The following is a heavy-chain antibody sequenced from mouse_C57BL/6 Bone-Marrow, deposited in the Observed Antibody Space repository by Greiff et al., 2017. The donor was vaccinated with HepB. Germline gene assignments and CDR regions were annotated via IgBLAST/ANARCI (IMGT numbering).Heavy chain of an antibody. CDR3: ARALYDGYPYAMDY. V-gene: IGHV1-22*01. CDR2: INPNNGGT. CDR1: GYTFTDYN. J-gene: IGHJ4*01. Sequence: EVKLVESGPELVKPGASVKMSCKASGYTFTDYNMHWVKQSHGKSLEWIGYINPNNGGTSYNQKFKGKATLTVNKSSSTAYMELRSLTSEDSAVYYCARALYDGYPYAMDYWGQGTSVTVSS. D-gene: IGHD2-3*01.